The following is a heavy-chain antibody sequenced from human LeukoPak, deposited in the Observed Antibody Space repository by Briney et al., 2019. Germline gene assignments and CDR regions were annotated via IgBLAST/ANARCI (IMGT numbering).Heavy chain of an antibody. V-gene: IGHV4-59*02. J-gene: IGHJ4*02. CDR2: IYSTGST. D-gene: IGHD2-15*01. CDR1: GGSVSSYY. Sequence: SETLSLTCTVSGGSVSSYYWSWIRQPPGKGLEWIGYIYSTGSTDYNPSLKSRVTISVDTSKNQFSLKLSSVTAADTAVYYCARDYCSGVSCYSYFDYWGQGTLVTVSS. CDR3: ARDYCSGVSCYSYFDY.